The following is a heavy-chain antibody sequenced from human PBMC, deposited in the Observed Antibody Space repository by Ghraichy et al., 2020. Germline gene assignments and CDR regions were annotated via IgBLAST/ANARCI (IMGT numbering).Heavy chain of an antibody. CDR3: ARDKNQVNYDFWSGYSYDTFDY. D-gene: IGHD3-3*01. J-gene: IGHJ4*02. Sequence: GGSLRLSCAASGFTFSSYWMSWVRQAPGKGLEWVANIKQDGSEKYYVDSVKGRFTISRDNAKNSLYLQMNSLRAEDTAVYYCARDKNQVNYDFWSGYSYDTFDYWGQGTLVTVSS. V-gene: IGHV3-7*01. CDR1: GFTFSSYW. CDR2: IKQDGSEK.